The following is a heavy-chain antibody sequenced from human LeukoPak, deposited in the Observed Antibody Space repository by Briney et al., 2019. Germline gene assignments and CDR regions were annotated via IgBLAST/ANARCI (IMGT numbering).Heavy chain of an antibody. CDR1: GFTFSSYW. J-gene: IGHJ4*02. V-gene: IGHV3-7*04. D-gene: IGHD3-3*01. CDR2: IKQDGSEK. Sequence: PGGSLRLSCAASGFTFSSYWMSWVRQAPGKGLEWVANIKQDGSEKYYVDSVKGRFTISRDNAKNSLYLQMNSLRAEDTAVYYCARGLRFLEWSHPPLYYFDYWGQGTLVTVSS. CDR3: ARGLRFLEWSHPPLYYFDY.